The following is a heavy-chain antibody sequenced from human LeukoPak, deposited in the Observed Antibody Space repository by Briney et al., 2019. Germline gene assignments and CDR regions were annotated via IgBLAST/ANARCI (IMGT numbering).Heavy chain of an antibody. J-gene: IGHJ4*02. CDR1: GDSISSSLYY. CDR3: ARQGDSRGYSTLDY. D-gene: IGHD3-22*01. CDR2: IYYSETT. Sequence: NPSETLSPTCTVSGDSISSSLYYWGWIRQPPGRGLEWIGTIYYSETTYYNPSLKSGVTISVDTSKNQFALNLSSVTAADTAVYYCARQGDSRGYSTLDYWGQGTLVTVSS. V-gene: IGHV4-39*01.